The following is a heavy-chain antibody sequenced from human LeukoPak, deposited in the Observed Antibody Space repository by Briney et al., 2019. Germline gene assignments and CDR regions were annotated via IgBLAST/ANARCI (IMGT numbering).Heavy chain of an antibody. CDR2: IWYDGSNK. CDR3: AKGPLRRDSTSWDY. Sequence: GGSLRLSCAASGFTFSSYGMHWVRQAPGKGLEWVAVIWYDGSNKYYADSVKGRFTISRDNSKNTLYLQMNSLRAEDTAIYYCAKGPLRRDSTSWDYWGQGTLVTVSS. CDR1: GFTFSSYG. D-gene: IGHD2-2*01. V-gene: IGHV3-33*06. J-gene: IGHJ4*02.